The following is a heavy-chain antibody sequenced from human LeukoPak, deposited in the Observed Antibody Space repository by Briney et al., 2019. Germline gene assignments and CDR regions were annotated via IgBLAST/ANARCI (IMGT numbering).Heavy chain of an antibody. V-gene: IGHV3-11*06. CDR3: ARTTMVRGFDY. Sequence: GGSLRLPCAASGFTFSDYYMSWIRQAPGKGLEWVSYISSSSSYTNYADSVKGRFTISRDNAKNSLYLQMNSLRAEDTAVYYCARTTMVRGFDYWGQGTLVTVSS. J-gene: IGHJ4*02. CDR2: ISSSSSYT. D-gene: IGHD3-10*01. CDR1: GFTFSDYY.